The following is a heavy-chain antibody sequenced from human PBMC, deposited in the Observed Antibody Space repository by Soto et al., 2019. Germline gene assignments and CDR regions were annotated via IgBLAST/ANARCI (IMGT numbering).Heavy chain of an antibody. CDR1: GYSISSGYY. J-gene: IGHJ4*02. V-gene: IGHV4-38-2*02. CDR3: ARVAPWYSSTYGTYYFDY. CDR2: IYHSGST. D-gene: IGHD6-13*01. Sequence: GSLRLSCTVSGYSISSGYYWGWIRQPPGKGLEWIGSIYHSGSTYYNPSLKSRVTISVDTSKNQFSLKLSSVTAADTAVYYCARVAPWYSSTYGTYYFDYWGQGTLVTVSS.